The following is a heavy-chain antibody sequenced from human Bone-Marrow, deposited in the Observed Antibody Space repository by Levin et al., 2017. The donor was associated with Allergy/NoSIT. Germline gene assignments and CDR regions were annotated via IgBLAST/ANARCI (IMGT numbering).Heavy chain of an antibody. CDR1: GDRISTTRGA. D-gene: IGHD6-13*01. CDR3: VREERVSSWNFLGWFDP. V-gene: IGHV6-1*01. Sequence: SQTLSLTCGISGDRISTTRGAWNWIRLSPSRGLEWLGRTYYRSKWYTDYAVSVKGRISLIPDTSKNQFSLQLNSVSLEDTAIDDGVREERVSSWNFLGWFDPWGQGTLVTVSS. J-gene: IGHJ5*01. CDR2: TYYRSKWYT.